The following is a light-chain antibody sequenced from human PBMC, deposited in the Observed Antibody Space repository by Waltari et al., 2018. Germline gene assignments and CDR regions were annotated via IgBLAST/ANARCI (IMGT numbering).Light chain of an antibody. CDR1: ENIRSF. J-gene: IGKJ1*01. Sequence: DIVLTQSPGTLSLSPGERALSSCRASENIRSFLAWYQQKPGQAPRLLIYDTSTRATGIPDRFSGSGSGTDFSLTISRLEPEDFAVYYCQKYGTLPATFGQGTNVEIK. CDR2: DTS. V-gene: IGKV3-20*01. CDR3: QKYGTLPAT.